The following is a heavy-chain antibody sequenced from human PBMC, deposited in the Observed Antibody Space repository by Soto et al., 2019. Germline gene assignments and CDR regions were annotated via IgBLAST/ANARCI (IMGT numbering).Heavy chain of an antibody. D-gene: IGHD3-3*01. Sequence: GSLRLSCAASGFSFGSYALSWVRQAPGKGLEWVSTISGSDGKTFYADSVKGRFSISRDTSQSTLYLQMNSLRADDTAIYYCARWSYLDYWGQGTRVTVSS. J-gene: IGHJ4*02. CDR3: ARWSYLDY. V-gene: IGHV3-23*01. CDR1: GFSFGSYA. CDR2: ISGSDGKT.